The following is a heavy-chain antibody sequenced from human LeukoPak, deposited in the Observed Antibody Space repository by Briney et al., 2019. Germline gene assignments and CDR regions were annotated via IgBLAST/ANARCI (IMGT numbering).Heavy chain of an antibody. CDR2: TFYRSKWSN. CDR3: ARGKYTSGSPFDY. D-gene: IGHD5-12*01. Sequence: SQTLSLTCVISGDSVSSNTATWNWIRQSPSRGLEWLGRTFYRSKWSNDFSLSLKRRMSINPDTSKNQFSLHLKYVTPEDTAVYYCARGKYTSGSPFDYWGQGTLVTVSS. J-gene: IGHJ4*02. V-gene: IGHV6-1*01. CDR1: GDSVSSNTAT.